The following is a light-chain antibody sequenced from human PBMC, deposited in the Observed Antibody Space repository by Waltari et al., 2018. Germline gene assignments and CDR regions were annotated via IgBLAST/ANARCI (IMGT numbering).Light chain of an antibody. V-gene: IGLV3-25*03. J-gene: IGLJ3*02. Sequence: SSELTQPPSVSVSPGQTARIPCSGDPLPKQYAFWYQQKPGQAPVLVMYKYSEMPSGIPERFSGSTSGTTVTLTISGVQAEDEADYYCQSADTSGNYVVFGGGTKLTVL. CDR2: KYS. CDR3: QSADTSGNYVV. CDR1: PLPKQY.